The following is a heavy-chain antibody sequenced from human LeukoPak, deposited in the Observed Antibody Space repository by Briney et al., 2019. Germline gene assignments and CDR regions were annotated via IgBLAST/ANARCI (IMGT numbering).Heavy chain of an antibody. J-gene: IGHJ6*02. V-gene: IGHV4-59*01. CDR3: ARGWAFYYYGMDV. CDR2: IYYSWST. Sequence: SETLSLNCTVSGGSISSYYWSWLRQPPGKGLEWIGYIYYSWSTNYNPSLKSRVTISVDTSKNQFSLKLSSVTAADTAVYYCARGWAFYYYGMDVWGQGTTVTVSS. D-gene: IGHD1-26*01. CDR1: GGSISSYY.